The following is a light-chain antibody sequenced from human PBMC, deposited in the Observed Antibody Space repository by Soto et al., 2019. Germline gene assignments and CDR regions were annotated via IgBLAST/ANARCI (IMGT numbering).Light chain of an antibody. V-gene: IGLV4-69*01. Sequence: QLVLTQSPSASASLGASVKLTCTLSSGHSSYAIAWHHQQPEKGPRYLMKLNSDGSHSKGDGIPDRFSGSSSGAERYLTISSLQSEDEADYYCQTWGTGVWVFGGGTKVTVL. CDR1: SGHSSYA. CDR2: LNSDGSH. CDR3: QTWGTGVWV. J-gene: IGLJ3*02.